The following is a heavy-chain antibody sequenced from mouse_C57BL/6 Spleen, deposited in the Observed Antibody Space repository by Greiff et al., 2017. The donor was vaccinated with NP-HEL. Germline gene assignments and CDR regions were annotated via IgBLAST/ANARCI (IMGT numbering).Heavy chain of an antibody. Sequence: QVQLQQPGAELVRPGTSVKLSCKASGYTFTSYWMHWVKQRPGQGLEWIGVIDPSDSYTNYNQKFKGQATLTVDTSSSTAYMQLSSLTSEDSAVYYCASPGGSGLYAMDYWGQGTSVTVSS. CDR2: IDPSDSYT. J-gene: IGHJ4*01. CDR3: ASPGGSGLYAMDY. V-gene: IGHV1-59*01. CDR1: GYTFTSYW. D-gene: IGHD3-2*02.